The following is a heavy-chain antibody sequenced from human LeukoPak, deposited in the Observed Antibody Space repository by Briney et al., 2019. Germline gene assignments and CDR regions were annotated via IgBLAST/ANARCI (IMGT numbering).Heavy chain of an antibody. D-gene: IGHD2-15*01. V-gene: IGHV4-39*07. J-gene: IGHJ4*02. Sequence: SETLSLTCTVSGGSISSSSYYWGWIRQPPGKGLEWIGSIYYSGSTYYNPSLKSRVTISVDTSKNQFSLKLSSVTAADTAVYYCARAYAYCSGGSCYDYWGQGTLVTVSS. CDR2: IYYSGST. CDR3: ARAYAYCSGGSCYDY. CDR1: GGSISSSSYY.